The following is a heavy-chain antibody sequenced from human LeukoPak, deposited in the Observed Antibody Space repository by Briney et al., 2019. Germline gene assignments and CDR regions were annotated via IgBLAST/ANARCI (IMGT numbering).Heavy chain of an antibody. Sequence: SETLSITCAVYGGSFSGYYWSWIRQPLGKGLEWIGEINHSGSTNYNPSLKSRVTISVDTSKNQFSLKLSSVTAADTAVYYCARSFRVAARTRDNYYYYYMDVWGKGTTVTVSS. J-gene: IGHJ6*03. CDR1: GGSFSGYY. CDR3: ARSFRVAARTRDNYYYYYMDV. CDR2: INHSGST. D-gene: IGHD6-6*01. V-gene: IGHV4-34*01.